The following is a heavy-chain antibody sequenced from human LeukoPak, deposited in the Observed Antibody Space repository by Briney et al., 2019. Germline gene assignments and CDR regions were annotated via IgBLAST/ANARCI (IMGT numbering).Heavy chain of an antibody. Sequence: PGGSLRLSCAASGFTFSSYGMSWVRQAPGKGLEWVSAISGSGGSTYYADSVKGRFTISRDSSKNTLYLQMNSLRAEDAAVYYCAKPTWFGEKVYYYYMDVWGKGTTVTISS. V-gene: IGHV3-23*01. D-gene: IGHD3-10*01. CDR3: AKPTWFGEKVYYYYMDV. CDR1: GFTFSSYG. J-gene: IGHJ6*03. CDR2: ISGSGGST.